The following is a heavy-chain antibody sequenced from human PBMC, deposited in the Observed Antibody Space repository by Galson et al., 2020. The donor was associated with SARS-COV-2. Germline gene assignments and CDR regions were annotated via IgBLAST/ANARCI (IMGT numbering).Heavy chain of an antibody. V-gene: IGHV4-4*07. CDR1: GGSISRYY. CDR2: IYTSGST. Sequence: SETLSLTCTVSGGSISRYYWSWIRQPAGKGLEWIGRIYTSGSTNYNPSLKSRVTMSVDTSKNQYSLKLSSVTAADTAVYYCARDLGVVPATHDYWYFDLWGRGTLVTVSS. CDR3: ARDLGVVPATHDYWYFDL. J-gene: IGHJ2*01. D-gene: IGHD2-15*01.